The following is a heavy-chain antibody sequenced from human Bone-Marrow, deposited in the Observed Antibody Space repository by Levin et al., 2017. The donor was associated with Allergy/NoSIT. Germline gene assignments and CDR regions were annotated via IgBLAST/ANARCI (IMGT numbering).Heavy chain of an antibody. CDR2: INTNTGDP. D-gene: IGHD3-10*01. V-gene: IGHV7-4-1*02. CDR3: ARDANYFGSGTSYNPHY. J-gene: IGHJ4*02. CDR1: GYIFTSYS. Sequence: PGESLKISCKASGYIFTSYSIHWVRQAPGQGLEWMGWINTNTGDPRYAPGFTGRFVFSLDTSVTTAYLQISSLEAEDTALYYCARDANYFGSGTSYNPHYWGQGTLVTVSS.